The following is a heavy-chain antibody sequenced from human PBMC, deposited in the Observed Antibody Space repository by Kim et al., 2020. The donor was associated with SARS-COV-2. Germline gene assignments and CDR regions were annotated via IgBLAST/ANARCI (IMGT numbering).Heavy chain of an antibody. J-gene: IGHJ6*02. Sequence: GGSLRLSCAASGFTFSSYEMNWVRQAPGKGLEWVSYISSSGSTIYYADYVKGRFTISRDNAKISLYLQMISLSAEDTAVYYCAGEKWVIVMVVAAPSGMDLWGQGTTVTVSS. CDR2: ISSSGSTI. D-gene: IGHD2-15*01. V-gene: IGHV3-48*03. CDR3: AGEKWVIVMVVAAPSGMDL. CDR1: GFTFSSYE.